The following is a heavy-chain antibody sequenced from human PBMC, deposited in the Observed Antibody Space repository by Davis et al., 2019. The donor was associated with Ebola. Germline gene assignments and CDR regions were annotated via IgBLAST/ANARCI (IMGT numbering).Heavy chain of an antibody. CDR1: GFIFRSYA. CDR2: ISFDESEK. CDR3: AKDQWLAY. Sequence: GESLKISCAASGFIFRSYAIHWVRQAPGKGLEWVAVISFDESEKFYADSVKGRFTISRDNSKNTLYLQMNSLRAEDTAVYYCAKDQWLAYWGQGTLVTVSS. D-gene: IGHD6-19*01. J-gene: IGHJ4*02. V-gene: IGHV3-30*04.